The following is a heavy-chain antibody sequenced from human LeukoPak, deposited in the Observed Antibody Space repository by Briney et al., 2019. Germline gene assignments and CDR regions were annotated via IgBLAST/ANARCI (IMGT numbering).Heavy chain of an antibody. V-gene: IGHV3-21*01. D-gene: IGHD1-26*01. J-gene: IGHJ4*02. Sequence: IPGGSLRLSCAASGFTFSSYSMNWVRQAPGKGLEWVSSISSSSSYIYYADSAKGRFTISRDNAKNTLYLQMNSLRPEDTAVYTCATLVGASVDYFDYWGQGALVTVSS. CDR2: ISSSSSYI. CDR3: ATLVGASVDYFDY. CDR1: GFTFSSYS.